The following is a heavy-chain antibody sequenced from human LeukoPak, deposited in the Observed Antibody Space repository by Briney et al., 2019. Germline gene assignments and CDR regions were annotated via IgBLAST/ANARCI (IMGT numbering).Heavy chain of an antibody. CDR1: GFTFSSYA. D-gene: IGHD2-15*01. CDR2: IWKDGSNK. V-gene: IGHV3-33*08. CDR3: ATQYGSPDY. Sequence: GGSLRLSCAASGFTFSSYAMSWVRQAPGKGLEWVAVIWKDGSNKDYADSVKGRFTISRNNSKNTLYLQMNSLRAEDTAVYYCATQYGSPDYWGQGTLVTVSS. J-gene: IGHJ4*02.